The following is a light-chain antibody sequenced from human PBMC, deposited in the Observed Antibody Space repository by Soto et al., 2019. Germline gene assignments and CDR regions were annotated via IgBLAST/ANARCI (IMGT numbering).Light chain of an antibody. Sequence: DIQMTQSPSTLSGSVGDRVTITCRASQTISSWLAWYQQKPGKAPKLLIYDASSLESGVPSRFSGSGYGTEFTLTISSLQTDDFSTYYCQQYHSYWTFGQGTKVDIK. V-gene: IGKV1-5*01. CDR1: QTISSW. CDR2: DAS. CDR3: QQYHSYWT. J-gene: IGKJ1*01.